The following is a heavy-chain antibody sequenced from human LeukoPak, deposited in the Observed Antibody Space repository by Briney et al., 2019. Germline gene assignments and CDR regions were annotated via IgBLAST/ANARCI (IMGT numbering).Heavy chain of an antibody. D-gene: IGHD6-19*01. V-gene: IGHV4-30-2*01. CDR2: IYHSGST. CDR3: ARGSYSSGWRYYYYGMDV. J-gene: IGHJ6*02. CDR1: GGSISSGGYS. Sequence: SETLSLTCAVSGGSISSGGYSWSWIRQPPGKGLEWIGYIYHSGSTYYNPSLKGRVTISVDRSMNQFSLKLSSVTAADTAVYYCARGSYSSGWRYYYYGMDVWGQGTTVTVSS.